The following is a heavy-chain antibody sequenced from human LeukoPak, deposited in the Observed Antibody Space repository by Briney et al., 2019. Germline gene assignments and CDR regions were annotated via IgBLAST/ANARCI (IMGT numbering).Heavy chain of an antibody. CDR3: ARDYGHYYDSSGYYFDY. Sequence: PETLSLTCAVYGGSFSGYYWSWIRQPPGKGLEWIGEINHSGSTNYNPSLKSRVTISVDTSKNQFSLKLSSVTAADTAVYYCARDYGHYYDSSGYYFDYWGQGTLVTVSS. J-gene: IGHJ4*02. D-gene: IGHD3-22*01. CDR2: INHSGST. V-gene: IGHV4-34*01. CDR1: GGSFSGYY.